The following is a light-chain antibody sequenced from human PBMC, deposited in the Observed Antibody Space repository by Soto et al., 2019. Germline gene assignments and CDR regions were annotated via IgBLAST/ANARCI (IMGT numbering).Light chain of an antibody. CDR3: QTRSNWPPYS. Sequence: EIVLTQSPATLSLSPGERATLFCRASQSVTYYLAWYKQKPGQAPRLIMYDASKRFPGLPARFSGSGSGTDFTLTISSLEPEDFALYYCQTRSNWPPYSLGQGTKLELK. CDR1: QSVTYY. J-gene: IGKJ2*03. CDR2: DAS. V-gene: IGKV3-11*01.